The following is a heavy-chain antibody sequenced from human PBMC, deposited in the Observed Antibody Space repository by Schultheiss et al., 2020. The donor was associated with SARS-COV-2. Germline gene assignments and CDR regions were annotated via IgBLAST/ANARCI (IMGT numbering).Heavy chain of an antibody. J-gene: IGHJ4*02. D-gene: IGHD3-16*01. CDR3: ARSPLFNVWRPPSGYFDY. Sequence: ASVKVSCKASGYTFTGYYMHWVRQAPGQGLEWMGWINPNSGGTNYAQKFQGRVTMTRDTSISTAYMELSRLRSDDTAVYYCARSPLFNVWRPPSGYFDYWGQGTLVTVSS. V-gene: IGHV1-2*02. CDR2: INPNSGGT. CDR1: GYTFTGYY.